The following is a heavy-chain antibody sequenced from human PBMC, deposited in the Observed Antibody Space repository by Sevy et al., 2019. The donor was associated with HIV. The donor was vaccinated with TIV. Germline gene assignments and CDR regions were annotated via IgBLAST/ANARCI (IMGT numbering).Heavy chain of an antibody. CDR3: ARVALTFGGDPYDKHYFMDV. V-gene: IGHV3-53*05. J-gene: IGHJ6*03. CDR2: IYSGGST. Sequence: GGSLRLSCAASGFTVSSNYMSWVRQAPGKGLEWVSVIYSGGSTYYADSVKGRFTISRDNSKSTLYLQLSSLRAEDTAVYYCARVALTFGGDPYDKHYFMDVWGKGTTVTVSS. D-gene: IGHD3-16*01. CDR1: GFTVSSNY.